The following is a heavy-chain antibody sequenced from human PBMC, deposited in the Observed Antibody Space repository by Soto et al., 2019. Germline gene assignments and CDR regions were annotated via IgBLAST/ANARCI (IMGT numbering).Heavy chain of an antibody. CDR1: GFTFSSYG. D-gene: IGHD5-18*01. CDR3: ARALDIAMGYYYYYGMDV. Sequence: TRGSLRLSCAASGFTFSSYGMHWFRQAPGKGLEWVALIWHDGSKKYYADSVKGRFTISRDNSENTQNLQMNSLRAEDTAVYYCARALDIAMGYYYYYGMDVWGQGTTVTVSS. V-gene: IGHV3-33*01. J-gene: IGHJ6*01. CDR2: IWHDGSKK.